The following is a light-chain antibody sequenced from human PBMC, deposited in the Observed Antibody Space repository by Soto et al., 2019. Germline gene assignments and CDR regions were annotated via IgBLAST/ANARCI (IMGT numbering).Light chain of an antibody. J-gene: IGLJ1*01. CDR2: DVT. Sequence: QPVLTQPRSVSGSPGQSVTISCTGTSSDVGGYTYVSWYQQHPGKAPKLIIYDVTERPSGVPARFSGSKSGNTASLTISGLQAEDEADYYCCSYAGSYTDVFGTGTKLTVL. V-gene: IGLV2-11*01. CDR1: SSDVGGYTY. CDR3: CSYAGSYTDV.